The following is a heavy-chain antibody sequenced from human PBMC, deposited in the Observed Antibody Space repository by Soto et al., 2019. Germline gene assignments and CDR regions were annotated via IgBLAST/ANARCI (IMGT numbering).Heavy chain of an antibody. V-gene: IGHV1-24*01. D-gene: IGHD3-22*01. CDR2: FDPEDGET. J-gene: IGHJ4*02. CDR3: ATSSYYYDSSGYRGLDY. CDR1: GYTLTELS. Sequence: GASVKVSCKVSGYTLTELSTHWVRQAPGKGLEWMGGFDPEDGETIYAQKFQGRVTMTEDTSTDTAYMELSSLRSEDTAVYYCATSSYYYDSSGYRGLDYWGQGTLVTVSS.